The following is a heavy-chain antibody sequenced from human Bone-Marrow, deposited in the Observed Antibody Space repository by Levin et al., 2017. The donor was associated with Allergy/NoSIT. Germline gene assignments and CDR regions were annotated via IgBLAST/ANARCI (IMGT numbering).Heavy chain of an antibody. CDR3: ARLVLGSIDY. CDR1: GASISSSSHY. D-gene: IGHD6-6*01. J-gene: IGHJ4*02. V-gene: IGHV4-39*01. CDR2: FYYNGAT. Sequence: SETLSLTCTVSGASISSSSHYWGWILQPPGRGLEWIATFYYNGATYYNPSLKSRAPISGDTSSNQFSLKLNTVTGADAAVYYCARLVLGSIDYWGQGTLVTVSS.